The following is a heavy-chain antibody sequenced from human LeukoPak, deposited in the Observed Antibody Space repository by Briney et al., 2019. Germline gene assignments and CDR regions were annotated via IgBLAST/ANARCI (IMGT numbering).Heavy chain of an antibody. CDR2: IKQDGSEK. V-gene: IGHV3-7*01. D-gene: IGHD4-23*01. Sequence: SGGSLRLSCAASGFTFSSYWMSWVRQAPGKGLEWVANIKQDGSEKYYVGSVKGRFTISRDNAKNSLYLQMNSLRAEDTAVYYCARDRLALAPQSVVTPAYWGQGTLVTVSS. CDR1: GFTFSSYW. CDR3: ARDRLALAPQSVVTPAY. J-gene: IGHJ4*02.